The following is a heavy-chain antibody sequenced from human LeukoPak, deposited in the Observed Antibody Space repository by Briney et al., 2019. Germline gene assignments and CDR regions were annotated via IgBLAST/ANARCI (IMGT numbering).Heavy chain of an antibody. Sequence: PSETLSLTCTVSGGSISSGGYYWSWIRQHPGKGLEWIGYIYYSGSTYYNPSLKSRVTISVDMSKNQFSLKLSSVTAADTAVYYCARGTTVTAIFDYWGQGTLVTVSS. J-gene: IGHJ4*02. CDR1: GGSISSGGYY. V-gene: IGHV4-31*03. CDR2: IYYSGST. D-gene: IGHD4-11*01. CDR3: ARGTTVTAIFDY.